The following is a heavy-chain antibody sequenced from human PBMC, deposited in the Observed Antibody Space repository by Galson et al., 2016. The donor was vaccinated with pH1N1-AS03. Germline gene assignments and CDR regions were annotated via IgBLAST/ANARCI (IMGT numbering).Heavy chain of an antibody. J-gene: IGHJ4*02. CDR2: IYPGDSDT. D-gene: IGHD5-24*01. CDR3: ARQVRDGYNDYFDY. CDR1: GYIFTSYW. Sequence: QSGAEVKKPGESLKISCKTSGYIFTSYWVAWVGHMPGKGLEWMGIIYPGDSDTRYSPSFQGQVTISADRSINTAYLQWSSLMASDTAIYYCARQVRDGYNDYFDYWGQGILVTVSS. V-gene: IGHV5-51*01.